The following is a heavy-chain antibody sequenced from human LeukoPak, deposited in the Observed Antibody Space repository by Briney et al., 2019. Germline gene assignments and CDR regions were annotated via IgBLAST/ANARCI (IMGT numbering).Heavy chain of an antibody. D-gene: IGHD2-2*01. Sequence: GASVKVSCKASGGTFISYAISWVRQAPGQGLEWMGGIIPIFGTANYEQKFQGRVTITADESTSTAYMELSSLRSEDTAVYYCARGYCSSTSCYDGSYYYYMDVWGKGTTVTVSS. CDR2: IIPIFGTA. CDR3: ARGYCSSTSCYDGSYYYYMDV. V-gene: IGHV1-69*13. CDR1: GGTFISYA. J-gene: IGHJ6*03.